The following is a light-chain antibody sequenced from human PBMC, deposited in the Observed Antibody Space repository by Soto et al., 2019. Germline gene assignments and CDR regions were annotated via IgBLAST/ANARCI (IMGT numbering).Light chain of an antibody. J-gene: IGLJ3*02. CDR2: SNN. V-gene: IGLV1-44*01. CDR1: SSNIGSNT. Sequence: QSVLTQPPSASGTPGQRVTISCSGSSSNIGSNTVNWYQQLPGTAPKLLIYSNNQPPSGVPDRFSGSKSGTSASLAISGLQSEDESDYYCAPWDDSLNGFWVFGGGTKLTVL. CDR3: APWDDSLNGFWV.